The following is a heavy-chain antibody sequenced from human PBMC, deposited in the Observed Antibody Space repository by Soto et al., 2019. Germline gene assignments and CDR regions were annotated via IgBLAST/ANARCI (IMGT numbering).Heavy chain of an antibody. CDR2: INPNSGGT. J-gene: IGHJ2*01. D-gene: IGHD4-17*01. CDR3: ARGRGYGDYVSWYFDL. CDR1: GYTFTGYY. Sequence: QVQLVQSGAEVKKPGASVKVSCKASGYTFTGYYMHWVRQAPGQGLEWMGWINPNSGGTNYAQKFQGGVTMTRDTSISTAYMELSRLRSDDTAVYYCARGRGYGDYVSWYFDLWGRGTLVTVSS. V-gene: IGHV1-2*02.